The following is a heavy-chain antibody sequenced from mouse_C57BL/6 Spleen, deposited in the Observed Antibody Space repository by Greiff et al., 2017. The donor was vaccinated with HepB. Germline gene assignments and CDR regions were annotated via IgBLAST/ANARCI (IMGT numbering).Heavy chain of an antibody. Sequence: EVQLQESGPGLVKPSQSLSLTCSVTGYSITSCYYWNWIRQFPGNKLEWMGYISYDGSNNYNPSLKNRISITRDTSKNQFFLKLNSVTTEDTATYYCANDGYFWYFDVWGTGTTVTVSS. CDR3: ANDGYFWYFDV. J-gene: IGHJ1*03. CDR2: ISYDGSN. V-gene: IGHV3-6*01. D-gene: IGHD2-3*01. CDR1: GYSITSCYY.